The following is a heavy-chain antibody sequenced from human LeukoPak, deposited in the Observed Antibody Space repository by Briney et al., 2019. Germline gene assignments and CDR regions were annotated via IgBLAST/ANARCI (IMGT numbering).Heavy chain of an antibody. V-gene: IGHV3-53*01. Sequence: PGGSLRLSCAASGFTVSSDYMSWVRQAPGKGLEWVSVIYSGGSTYYADSVKGRFTISRDNSKNTLYLQMNSLRAEDTAVYYRARSGYYYYMDVWGKGTTVTVSS. D-gene: IGHD3-10*01. J-gene: IGHJ6*03. CDR3: ARSGYYYYMDV. CDR2: IYSGGST. CDR1: GFTVSSDY.